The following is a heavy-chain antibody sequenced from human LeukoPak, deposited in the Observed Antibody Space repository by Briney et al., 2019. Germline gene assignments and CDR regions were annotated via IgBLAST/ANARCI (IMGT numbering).Heavy chain of an antibody. CDR3: ARGGSSWEYYYYGMDV. Sequence: SQTLSLTCAISGXSVSSNSAAWNWIRQSPSRGLEWLGRTYYRSKWYNDYAVSVKSRITINPDTSKNQFSLQLNSVTPEDTAVYYCARGGSSWEYYYYGMDVWGQGTTVTVSS. CDR2: TYYRSKWYN. V-gene: IGHV6-1*01. CDR1: GXSVSSNSAA. D-gene: IGHD6-13*01. J-gene: IGHJ6*02.